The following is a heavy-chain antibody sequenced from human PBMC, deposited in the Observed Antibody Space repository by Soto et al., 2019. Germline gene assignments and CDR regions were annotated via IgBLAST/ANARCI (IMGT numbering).Heavy chain of an antibody. V-gene: IGHV4-30-2*01. CDR2: LYHSGST. CDR3: ARVTTVTTSYYFDY. D-gene: IGHD4-17*01. Sequence: QLQLQESGSGLVKPSQTLSLTCAVSGGSISSGGYSWSWIRQPPGKGMEWIGYLYHSGSTYYNPSLKSRVTISVDRSKNQFSLKLSSVTAADTAVYYCARVTTVTTSYYFDYWGQGTLVTVSS. CDR1: GGSISSGGYS. J-gene: IGHJ4*02.